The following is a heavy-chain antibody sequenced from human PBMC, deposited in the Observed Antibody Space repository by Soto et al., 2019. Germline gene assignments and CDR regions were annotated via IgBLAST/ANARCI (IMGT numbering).Heavy chain of an antibody. D-gene: IGHD3-3*01. V-gene: IGHV3-23*01. J-gene: IGHJ5*02. Sequence: SGGSLRLSCAASGFTFSSCAMSWVRQAPGKGLEWVSAISGSGGSTYYADSVKGRFTISRDNSKNTLYLQMNSLRAEDTAVYYCAKDVPEWLPRTINWFDPWGQGTLVTVSS. CDR3: AKDVPEWLPRTINWFDP. CDR2: ISGSGGST. CDR1: GFTFSSCA.